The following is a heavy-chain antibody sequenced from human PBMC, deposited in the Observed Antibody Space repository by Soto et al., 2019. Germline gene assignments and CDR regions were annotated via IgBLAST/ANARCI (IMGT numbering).Heavy chain of an antibody. V-gene: IGHV3-23*01. Sequence: XGSLRLSCAASGFTFSNYAMSWVRQAPGKGLEWVSGISGSGDSTYYADSVKGRFTISRDNSKNTLYLQMNSLRAEDTAVYYCAKGPPNWNFSFFDYWGQGTLVTVSS. D-gene: IGHD1-7*01. CDR3: AKGPPNWNFSFFDY. J-gene: IGHJ4*02. CDR1: GFTFSNYA. CDR2: ISGSGDST.